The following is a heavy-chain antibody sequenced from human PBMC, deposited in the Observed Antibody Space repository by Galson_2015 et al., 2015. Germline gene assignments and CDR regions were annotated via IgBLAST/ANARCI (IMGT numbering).Heavy chain of an antibody. Sequence: SRRLSCEASGFTFDHYAMHWVRQAPGKGVEWVSGLGWTSGSIGYADSVKGRITISSNNAKNSQYLQMNSLRAEDTALYYCAKGTLGYDSSGYCHGAFDLWGQGTMVTVSS. D-gene: IGHD3-22*01. CDR2: LGWTSGSI. CDR1: GFTFDHYA. J-gene: IGHJ3*01. V-gene: IGHV3-9*01. CDR3: AKGTLGYDSSGYCHGAFDL.